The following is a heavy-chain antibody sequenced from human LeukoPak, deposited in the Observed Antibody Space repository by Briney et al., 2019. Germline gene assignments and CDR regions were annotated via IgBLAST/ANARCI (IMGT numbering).Heavy chain of an antibody. J-gene: IGHJ4*02. CDR2: TSAYNGNT. Sequence: ASVKVSCKASGYTFTSYGISWVRQAPGQGPEWMGWTSAYNGNTNYAQKLQGRVTMTTDTSTSTAYMELRSLRSDDTAVYYCARDRGVPAAMSPRGIGYWGQGTLVTVSS. CDR3: ARDRGVPAAMSPRGIGY. CDR1: GYTFTSYG. V-gene: IGHV1-18*01. D-gene: IGHD2-2*01.